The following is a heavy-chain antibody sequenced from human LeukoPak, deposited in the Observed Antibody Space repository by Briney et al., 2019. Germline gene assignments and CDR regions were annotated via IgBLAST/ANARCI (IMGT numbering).Heavy chain of an antibody. CDR2: ISYDGSNK. CDR1: GFTFSSYA. V-gene: IGHV3-30-3*01. J-gene: IGHJ4*02. CDR3: ARDNRRVTMVRGVITPNFDY. D-gene: IGHD3-10*01. Sequence: PGGSLRLSCAASGFTFSSYAMHWVRQAPGKGLEWVAVISYDGSNKYYAGSVKGRFTISRDNSKNTLYLQMNSLRAEDTAVYYCARDNRRVTMVRGVITPNFDYWGQGTLVTVSS.